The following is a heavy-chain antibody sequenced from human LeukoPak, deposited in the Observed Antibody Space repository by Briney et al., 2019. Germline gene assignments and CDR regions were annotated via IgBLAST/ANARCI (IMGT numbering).Heavy chain of an antibody. J-gene: IGHJ4*02. Sequence: GGSLRLSCAASGFTFSSYAMHWVRQAPGKGLEWVAVISYDGSNKYYADSVKGRSTISRDNSKNTLYLQMNSLRAEDTAVYYCARTQDYYDSSGPLYWGQGTLVTVSS. D-gene: IGHD3-22*01. V-gene: IGHV3-30-3*01. CDR1: GFTFSSYA. CDR3: ARTQDYYDSSGPLY. CDR2: ISYDGSNK.